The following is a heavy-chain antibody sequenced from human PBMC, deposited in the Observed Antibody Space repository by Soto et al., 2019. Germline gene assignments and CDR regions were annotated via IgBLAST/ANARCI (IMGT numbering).Heavy chain of an antibody. Sequence: ASVKVSCKASGYTFTSYYMYWVRQAPGQGLEWMGIVNPSGGSTNYAQKLQGRVTMTRDTSTSTVYMELSSLKSEDTAVYYCARAQPNSGSWKYPFDIWGLGTMVTVSS. V-gene: IGHV1-46*01. D-gene: IGHD6-13*01. CDR2: VNPSGGST. CDR1: GYTFTSYY. J-gene: IGHJ3*02. CDR3: ARAQPNSGSWKYPFDI.